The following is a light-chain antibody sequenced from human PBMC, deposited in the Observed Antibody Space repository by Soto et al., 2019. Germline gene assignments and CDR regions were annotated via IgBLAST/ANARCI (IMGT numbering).Light chain of an antibody. Sequence: DIQMTQSPSTLSASVGDRVTISCRTSQSVGSNLAWYQQKPGKVPKLLIFQASTLETGVPSRFSGSGSGTEFTISISSLQPDDFATYYCQHYDVYPYAFGQGTKVEIK. V-gene: IGKV1-5*03. CDR3: QHYDVYPYA. J-gene: IGKJ2*01. CDR1: QSVGSN. CDR2: QAS.